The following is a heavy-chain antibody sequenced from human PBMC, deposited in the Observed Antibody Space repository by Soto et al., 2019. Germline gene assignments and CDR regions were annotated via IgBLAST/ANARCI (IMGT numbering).Heavy chain of an antibody. V-gene: IGHV1-69*13. CDR3: ARPQASSQAFDI. CDR1: GGTFSSYA. Sequence: GASVKVSCKASGGTFSSYAISWVRQAPGQGLEWMGGIIPIFGTANYAQKFQGRVTITADESTSTAYMELSSLRSEDTAVYYCARPQASSQAFDIWGQGTMVTVSS. D-gene: IGHD3-10*01. CDR2: IIPIFGTA. J-gene: IGHJ3*02.